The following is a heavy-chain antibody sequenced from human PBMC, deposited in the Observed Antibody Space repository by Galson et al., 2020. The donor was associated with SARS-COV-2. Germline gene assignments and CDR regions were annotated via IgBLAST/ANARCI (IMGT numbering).Heavy chain of an antibody. J-gene: IGHJ3*02. CDR3: AHTGHQLLPPTDAFDI. CDR1: GFALTTSGVG. CDR2: IYWNDSK. Sequence: KMSGPTLVKPTQTLTLTCKFSGFALTTSGVGVGWIRQPPGKALEWLAIIYWNDSKRYSASLKSRLTITKDTSKNQVDLTMTNLNPADTGTYYCAHTGHQLLPPTDAFDIWGQGTMVTVSS. V-gene: IGHV2-5*01. D-gene: IGHD2-2*01.